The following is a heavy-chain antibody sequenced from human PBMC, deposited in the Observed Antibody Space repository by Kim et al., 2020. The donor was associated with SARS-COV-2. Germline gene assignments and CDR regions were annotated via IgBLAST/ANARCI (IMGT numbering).Heavy chain of an antibody. D-gene: IGHD3-22*01. Sequence: SVKVSCKASGGTFSSYAISWVRQAPGQGLEWMGGIIPIFGTANYAQKFQGRVTITADESTSTAYMELSSLRSEDTAVYYCANHHNHYYDSSGYYSNWFDPWGQGTLVTVSS. V-gene: IGHV1-69*13. J-gene: IGHJ5*02. CDR1: GGTFSSYA. CDR2: IIPIFGTA. CDR3: ANHHNHYYDSSGYYSNWFDP.